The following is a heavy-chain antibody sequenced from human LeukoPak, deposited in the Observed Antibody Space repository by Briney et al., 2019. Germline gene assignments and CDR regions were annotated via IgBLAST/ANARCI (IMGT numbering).Heavy chain of an antibody. V-gene: IGHV3-48*01. D-gene: IGHD1-26*01. Sequence: GGSLRLSCAASGFTFSSYSMNWVRQAPGKGLEWVSYISSSSSTIYYADSVKGRFTVSRDNAKNSLYLQMNSLRAEDTAVYYCARDDEFGSGIPHYYYYMDVWGKGTTVTVSS. CDR1: GFTFSSYS. J-gene: IGHJ6*03. CDR3: ARDDEFGSGIPHYYYYMDV. CDR2: ISSSSSTI.